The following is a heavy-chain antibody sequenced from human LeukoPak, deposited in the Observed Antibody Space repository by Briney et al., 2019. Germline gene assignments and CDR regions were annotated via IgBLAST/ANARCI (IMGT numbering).Heavy chain of an antibody. J-gene: IGHJ5*02. CDR3: ATPRDYAPRWFDP. V-gene: IGHV3-21*01. CDR1: GISFNNYT. CDR2: ISSSRTYI. D-gene: IGHD4-17*01. Sequence: NPGGSLRLSCAASGISFNNYTFNWIRQAPGKGLEWVASISSSRTYIFYADSVQGRFTTSRDNSKNSVYLQMDSLTTDDTAVYYCATPRDYAPRWFDPWGQGTLVTVSS.